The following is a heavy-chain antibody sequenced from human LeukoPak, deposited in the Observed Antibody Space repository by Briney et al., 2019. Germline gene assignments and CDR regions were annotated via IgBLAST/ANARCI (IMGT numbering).Heavy chain of an antibody. D-gene: IGHD3-10*01. CDR1: GGSISSYY. Sequence: PSETLSPTCTVSGGSISSYYWSWIRQPPGKGLEWIGYIYYSGSTNYNPSLKSRVTISVDTSKNQFSLKLSSVTAADTAVYYCARGFRLGDAFDIWGQGTMVTVSS. V-gene: IGHV4-59*01. J-gene: IGHJ3*02. CDR3: ARGFRLGDAFDI. CDR2: IYYSGST.